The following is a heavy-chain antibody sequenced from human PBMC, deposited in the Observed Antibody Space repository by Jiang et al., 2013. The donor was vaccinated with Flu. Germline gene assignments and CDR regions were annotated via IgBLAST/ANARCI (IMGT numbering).Heavy chain of an antibody. CDR3: TKDRVSDDYSNYYYYMDV. V-gene: IGHV3-23*01. D-gene: IGHD4-11*01. Sequence: YVGGLVQPGGSLRLSCAASGFTFSTYAMSWVRQAPGKGLEWVSGISGTGSFIYYADSVRGRFTISRDRTKNTLYLYMNSLRAEDTAVYYCTKDRVSDDYSNYYYYMDVWGKG. CDR2: ISGTGSFI. CDR1: GFTFSTYA. J-gene: IGHJ6*03.